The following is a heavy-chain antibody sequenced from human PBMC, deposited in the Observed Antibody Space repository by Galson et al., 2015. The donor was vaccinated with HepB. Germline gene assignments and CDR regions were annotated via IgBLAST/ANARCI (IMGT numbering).Heavy chain of an antibody. V-gene: IGHV1-18*04. CDR3: ARADYDYGDSPRPGFDY. Sequence: SVKVSCKASGYTFTSYGISWVRQAPGQGLEWMGWISAYNGNTNYAQKLQGRVTMTTDTSTSTAYMELRSLRSDDTAVYYCARADYDYGDSPRPGFDYWGQGTLVTVSS. CDR1: GYTFTSYG. D-gene: IGHD4-17*01. J-gene: IGHJ4*02. CDR2: ISAYNGNT.